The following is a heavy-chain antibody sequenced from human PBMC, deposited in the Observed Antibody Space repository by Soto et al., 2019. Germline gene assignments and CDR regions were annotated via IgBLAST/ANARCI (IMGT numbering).Heavy chain of an antibody. CDR3: ARERGWNTGCFDH. CDR1: GFTVSSNY. J-gene: IGHJ5*02. V-gene: IGHV3-53*01. D-gene: IGHD1-1*01. CDR2: IYSGGST. Sequence: EVQLVESGGGLIQPGGSLRLSCAASGFTVSSNYMSWVRQAPGKGLEWVSIIYSGGSTYYADSVKGRFTISRDNSKNTLDLQMTSLRAQDTGVYYCARERGWNTGCFDHLGQGTLVTFAS.